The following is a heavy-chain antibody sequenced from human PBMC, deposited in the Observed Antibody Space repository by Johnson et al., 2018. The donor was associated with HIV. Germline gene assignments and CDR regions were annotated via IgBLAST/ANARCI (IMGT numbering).Heavy chain of an antibody. V-gene: IGHV3-13*01. CDR1: GFTFSIYD. J-gene: IGHJ3*02. CDR3: ARRSIRSDGFDI. CDR2: IGVTSDT. D-gene: IGHD4-11*01. Sequence: VQLVESGGGLVQPGGSLRLSCAASGFTFSIYDMHWVRQTTGKGLEWVSAIGVTSDTYYQGSVKGRFTISRDNAKKSLYLQMNSLRAGDTAVYYCARRSIRSDGFDIWGQGTMVTLSS.